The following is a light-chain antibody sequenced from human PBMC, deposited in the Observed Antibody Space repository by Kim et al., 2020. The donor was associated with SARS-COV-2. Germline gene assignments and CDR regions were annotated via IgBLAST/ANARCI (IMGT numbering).Light chain of an antibody. V-gene: IGLV2-11*01. CDR2: DVS. Sequence: QSALTQPRSVSGSPGQSVTISRTGTSSDVGDYNYVSWYQQHPGKAPKLMIYDVSKRPSGVPDRFSGSKSGNTASLTVSGLQAEDEADYYCCSYAGRYTFLYVFGTGTKVTVL. J-gene: IGLJ1*01. CDR1: SSDVGDYNY. CDR3: CSYAGRYTFLYV.